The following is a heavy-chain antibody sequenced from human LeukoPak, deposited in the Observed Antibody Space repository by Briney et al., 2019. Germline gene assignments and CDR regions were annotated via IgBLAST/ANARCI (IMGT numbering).Heavy chain of an antibody. Sequence: GGSLRLSCAASGFIFSQYSMNWVRQAPGKGLEWVSRIRSSSETFYADSVKGRFTISRDNARNSLYLQMNNLRGEDTAIYYCARDAGNSGYGCDLWGQGTLVTVSS. CDR2: IRSSSET. CDR3: ARDAGNSGYGCDL. D-gene: IGHD5-12*01. V-gene: IGHV3-48*01. CDR1: GFIFSQYS. J-gene: IGHJ5*02.